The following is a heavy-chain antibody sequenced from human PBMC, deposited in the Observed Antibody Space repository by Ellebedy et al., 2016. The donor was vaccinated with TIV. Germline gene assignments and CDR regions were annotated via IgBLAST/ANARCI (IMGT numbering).Heavy chain of an antibody. CDR3: ARPTVPATICGACGMDV. CDR1: GFTVSSNF. CDR2: IYGGGTI. Sequence: PGGSLRLSCAASGFTVSSNFMTWVRKAPGKGLEWVSVIYGGGTIRYADSVKGRFTISRDNSKKTVDLQMNSLGAEDTAVYYCARPTVPATICGACGMDVWGQGTTVIVSS. J-gene: IGHJ6*02. V-gene: IGHV3-53*01. D-gene: IGHD2-2*01.